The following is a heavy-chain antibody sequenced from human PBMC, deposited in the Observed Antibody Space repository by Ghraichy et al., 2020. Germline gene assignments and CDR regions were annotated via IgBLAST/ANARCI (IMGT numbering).Heavy chain of an antibody. J-gene: IGHJ5*02. CDR1: GFTFSSYA. CDR2: ISGSGGST. CDR3: AKEWIAVAYRGFDP. Sequence: GESLNISCAASGFTFSSYAMSWVRQAPGKGLEWVSAISGSGGSTYYADSVKGRFTISRDNSKNTLYLQMNSLRAEDAAGYYCAKEWIAVAYRGFDPWGQGTLVTVSS. D-gene: IGHD6-19*01. V-gene: IGHV3-23*01.